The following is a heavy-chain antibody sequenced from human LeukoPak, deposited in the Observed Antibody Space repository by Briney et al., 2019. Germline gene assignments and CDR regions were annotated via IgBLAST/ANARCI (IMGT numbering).Heavy chain of an antibody. CDR2: VYFNGHT. D-gene: IGHD2-8*02. V-gene: IGHV4-39*01. J-gene: IGHJ4*02. CDR1: RGSISSRSDY. CDR3: VRQRASGAWAFDF. Sequence: SETLSVTCTVSRGSISSRSDYWWAWIRQPPGRGLEWIGIVYFNGHTYYNPFLESRLTISVDTSNDQFSLRLASVTAADTAVYYCVRQRASGAWAFDFWGQGTLPTVSS.